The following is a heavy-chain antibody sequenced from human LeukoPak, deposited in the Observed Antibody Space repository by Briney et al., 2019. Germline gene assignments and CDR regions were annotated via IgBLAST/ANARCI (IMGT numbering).Heavy chain of an antibody. CDR2: ISANGDTT. CDR3: AKVRGGSGSYYISSHYGMDV. D-gene: IGHD3-10*01. CDR1: GFTFSNYA. J-gene: IGHJ6*02. Sequence: GGSLRLSCAASGFTFSNYAMSWVRQAPGRGLEWVSAISANGDTTYYADSVKGRFTISRDNSKNTLYLQMNSLRAEDTAVYYCAKVRGGSGSYYISSHYGMDVWGQGTTVTVSS. V-gene: IGHV3-23*01.